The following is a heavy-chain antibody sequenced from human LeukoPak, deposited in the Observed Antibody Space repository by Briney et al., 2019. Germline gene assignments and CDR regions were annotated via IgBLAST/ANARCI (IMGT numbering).Heavy chain of an antibody. CDR2: ISGFGDT. CDR1: AFTVRTSY. Sequence: PGGSLRLSCAASAFTVRTSYMTWVRQAPGKGLEWVSVISGFGDTYYADSVKGRFTTSRDNAENSLYLQMNSLRAEDTAVYYCARDPYSGSYGDYYYYYMDVWGKGTTVTISS. J-gene: IGHJ6*03. CDR3: ARDPYSGSYGDYYYYYMDV. D-gene: IGHD1-26*01. V-gene: IGHV3-66*03.